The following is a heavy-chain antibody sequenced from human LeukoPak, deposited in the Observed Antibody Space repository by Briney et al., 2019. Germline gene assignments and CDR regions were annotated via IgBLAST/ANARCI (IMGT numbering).Heavy chain of an antibody. CDR3: ATKGDGYYAFDI. CDR1: AYSISSSNW. CDR2: IHTSGRT. D-gene: IGHD5-24*01. J-gene: IGHJ3*02. Sequence: SETLSLTCAVSAYSISSSNWWCCIRQPPEKVQERIGNIHTSGRTYYNPSVKSRVTMSVDTYKIQFSLNLSSVTAVDTAVYYCATKGDGYYAFDIWAQGTRDSVFS. V-gene: IGHV4-28*01.